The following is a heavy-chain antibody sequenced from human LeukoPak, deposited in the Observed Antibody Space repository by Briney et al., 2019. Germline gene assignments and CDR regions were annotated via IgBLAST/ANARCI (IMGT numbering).Heavy chain of an antibody. CDR1: GYSFTNYW. V-gene: IGHV5-51*01. Sequence: GESLKISCKGSGYSFTNYWIAWVRQMPGKGLEWMGIIYPGDSDTRYSPSFQGQVTISGDKSISTAYLQWSSLKASDTAMYYCARRGYYDSSGYYNFGYWGQGTLVTVSS. CDR3: ARRGYYDSSGYYNFGY. D-gene: IGHD3-22*01. J-gene: IGHJ4*02. CDR2: IYPGDSDT.